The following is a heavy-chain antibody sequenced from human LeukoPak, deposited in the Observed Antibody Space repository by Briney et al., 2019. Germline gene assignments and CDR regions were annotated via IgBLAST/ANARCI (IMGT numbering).Heavy chain of an antibody. CDR3: AKDLRDSRFLPRRYCSGGSCYQGIDY. CDR2: ISYDGSHK. V-gene: IGHV3-30*18. CDR1: GFTFSSYG. Sequence: PGRSLRLSCAASGFTFSSYGIHWVRQAPGKGLEWVAVISYDGSHKYNADSVKGRFTISRDNSKNTLYLQMNSLRAEDTAVYYCAKDLRDSRFLPRRYCSGGSCYQGIDYWGQGTLVTVSS. J-gene: IGHJ4*02. D-gene: IGHD2-15*01.